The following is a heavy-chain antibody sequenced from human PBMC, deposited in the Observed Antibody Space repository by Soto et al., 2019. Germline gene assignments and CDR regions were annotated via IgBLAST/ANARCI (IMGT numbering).Heavy chain of an antibody. J-gene: IGHJ4*02. CDR3: ARAPRGNYGYPSYFDY. V-gene: IGHV4-39*07. CDR1: GGSISSSSYY. CDR2: IYYSGST. Sequence: PSETLSLTCTVSGGSISSSSYYWGWIRQPPGKGLEWIGSIYYSGSTYYNLSLKSRVTISVDTSKNQFSLKLSSVTAADTAVYYCARAPRGNYGYPSYFDYWGQGTLVTV. D-gene: IGHD3-10*01.